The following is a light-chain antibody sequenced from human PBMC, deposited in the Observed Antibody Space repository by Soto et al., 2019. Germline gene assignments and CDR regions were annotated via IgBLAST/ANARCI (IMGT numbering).Light chain of an antibody. CDR2: GAS. V-gene: IGKV3-15*01. J-gene: IGKJ1*01. CDR1: QSVSSN. CDR3: QQYNNWQT. Sequence: EIVLTQSPGTLSLSPGESATLSCRASQSVSSNLAWYQQKPGQAPRLLIYGASTRATGIPARFSGSGSGTEFTLTISSLQSEDFAVYYCQQYNNWQTFGQGTKVDIK.